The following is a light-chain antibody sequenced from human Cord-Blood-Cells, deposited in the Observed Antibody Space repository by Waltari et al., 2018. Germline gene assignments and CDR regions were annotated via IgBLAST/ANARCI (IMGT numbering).Light chain of an antibody. Sequence: QSVLTQPPSASGTPGQRVTISCSGSSSHIGSNYVYWYQQLPGTDPKLLIYRNNQRPSGVPDRFSGSKSGTSASLAISGLRSEDEADYYCAAWDDSLSGWVFGGGTKLTVL. CDR2: RNN. J-gene: IGLJ3*02. V-gene: IGLV1-47*01. CDR1: SSHIGSNY. CDR3: AAWDDSLSGWV.